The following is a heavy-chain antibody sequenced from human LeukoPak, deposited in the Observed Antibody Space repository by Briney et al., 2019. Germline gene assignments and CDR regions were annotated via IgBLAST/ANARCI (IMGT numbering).Heavy chain of an antibody. D-gene: IGHD4-17*01. CDR1: GFTFSSFG. CDR2: IRFDGSHK. J-gene: IGHJ4*02. V-gene: IGHV3-30*02. Sequence: GGSLRLSCAASGFTFSSFGIHWVRQAPGKGLEWVAFIRFDGSHKYYTDSVKGRFTISRDNSKNTLYLQINSLRAEDTAVYYCAKDPSVYYGDYIIRWGQGTLVIVSS. CDR3: AKDPSVYYGDYIIR.